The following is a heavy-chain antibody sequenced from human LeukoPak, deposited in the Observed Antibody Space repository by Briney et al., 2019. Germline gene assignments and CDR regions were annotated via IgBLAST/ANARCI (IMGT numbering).Heavy chain of an antibody. CDR1: GYTRTSYD. J-gene: IGHJ4*02. CDR3: ARLGAVATHFDY. V-gene: IGHV1-18*01. CDR2: ISAYNGNT. D-gene: IGHD4-23*01. Sequence: ASVKVSCKASGYTRTSYDINWVRQAPGQGLEWMGWISAYNGNTNYVQKLQGRVTMTTDTSTNTAYMELRSLRSDDTAVYYCARLGAVATHFDYWGQGTLVTVSS.